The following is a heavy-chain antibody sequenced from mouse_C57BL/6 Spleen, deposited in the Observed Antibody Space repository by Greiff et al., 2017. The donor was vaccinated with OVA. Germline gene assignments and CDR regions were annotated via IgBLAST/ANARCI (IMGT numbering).Heavy chain of an antibody. V-gene: IGHV1-80*01. J-gene: IGHJ3*01. CDR2: IYPGDGDT. CDR1: GYAFSSYW. Sequence: QVQLQQSGAELVKPGASVKISCKASGYAFSSYWMNWVKQRPGKGLEWIGQIYPGDGDTNYNGKFKGKATLTADKSSSTAYMQLSSLTSEDSAVYFCARPYYGSSGGFAYWGQGTLVTVSA. CDR3: ARPYYGSSGGFAY. D-gene: IGHD1-1*01.